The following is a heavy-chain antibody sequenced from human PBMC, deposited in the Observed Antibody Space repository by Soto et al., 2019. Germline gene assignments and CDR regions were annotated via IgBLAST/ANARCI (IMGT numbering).Heavy chain of an antibody. Sequence: QVQLVESGGGVVQPGRSLRLSCAASGFTFSSYGMHWVRQAPGKGLEWVAVISYDGSNKYYADSVKGRFTISRDNSKNTLYLQMNSRRAEDTAVYYCAKDLFHGGYWGQGTLVTVSS. D-gene: IGHD2-15*01. V-gene: IGHV3-30*18. CDR2: ISYDGSNK. CDR1: GFTFSSYG. J-gene: IGHJ4*02. CDR3: AKDLFHGGY.